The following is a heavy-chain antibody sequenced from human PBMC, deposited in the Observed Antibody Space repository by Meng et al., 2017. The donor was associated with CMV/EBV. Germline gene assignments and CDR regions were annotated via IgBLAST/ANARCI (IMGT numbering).Heavy chain of an antibody. J-gene: IGHJ4*02. CDR3: ARGEPGRYYYDSSSYSTKFDY. D-gene: IGHD3-22*01. CDR1: GFTFSSYE. Sequence: GESLKISCAASGFTFSSYEMNWVRQAPGKGLEWVSYISSSGSTIYYADSVKGRFTISRDNAKNSLYLQMNSLRAEDTAVYYCARGEPGRYYYDSSSYSTKFDYWGQGTLVTVSS. CDR2: ISSSGSTI. V-gene: IGHV3-48*03.